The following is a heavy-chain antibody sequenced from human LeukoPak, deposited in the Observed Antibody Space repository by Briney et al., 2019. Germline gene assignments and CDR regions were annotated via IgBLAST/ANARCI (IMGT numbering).Heavy chain of an antibody. CDR3: ATAYWPFGVVIMDNWFDP. CDR2: VDPEDGET. D-gene: IGHD3-3*01. Sequence: ASVKIACKVSGYTFTDYYMHWVPQAPGKGLEWIGLVDPEDGETIYAEKFQGRVTITADTSSDTAYMELSSLRSEDTAVYYCATAYWPFGVVIMDNWFDPWGQGTLVTVSS. J-gene: IGHJ5*02. V-gene: IGHV1-69-2*01. CDR1: GYTFTDYY.